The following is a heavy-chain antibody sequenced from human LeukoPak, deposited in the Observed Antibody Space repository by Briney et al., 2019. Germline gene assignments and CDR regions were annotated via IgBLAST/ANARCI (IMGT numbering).Heavy chain of an antibody. CDR2: ISGSGGST. D-gene: IGHD3-10*01. V-gene: IGHV3-23*01. Sequence: GGSLRLSCAASGFTFSSYGMSWVRQAPGKGLEWVSAISGSGGSTYYADSVKGRFTISRDNSKNTLYLQMNSLRAEDTAVSYCAKGQRRSGPFGRRNHDAFDIWGQGTMVTVSS. CDR1: GFTFSSYG. J-gene: IGHJ3*02. CDR3: AKGQRRSGPFGRRNHDAFDI.